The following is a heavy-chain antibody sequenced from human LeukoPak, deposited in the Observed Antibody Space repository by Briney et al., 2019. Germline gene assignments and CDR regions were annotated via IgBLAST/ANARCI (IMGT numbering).Heavy chain of an antibody. CDR3: ARTPAWGDSSGYYYRDPRMDV. V-gene: IGHV4-34*09. D-gene: IGHD3-22*01. CDR2: INHSGST. Sequence: PSETLSLTCAVYGGSFSGYYWSWIRQPPGKGLEWIGEINHSGSTNYNPSLKSRVTISVDTSKNQFSLKLSSVTAADTAVYYCARTPAWGDSSGYYYRDPRMDVWGQGTTVTVSS. J-gene: IGHJ6*02. CDR1: GGSFSGYY.